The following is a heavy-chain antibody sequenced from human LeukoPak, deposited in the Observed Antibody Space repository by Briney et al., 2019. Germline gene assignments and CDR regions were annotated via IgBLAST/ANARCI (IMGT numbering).Heavy chain of an antibody. V-gene: IGHV1-46*01. D-gene: IGHD6-19*01. Sequence: ASGKVSCTASGYTFTSYYIHWVREAPGQGLGWVGMNNSSGGSTSYAQKLQGRVTITRDTSKSTVYMELSSLRSEDTAVYYCARALAVAGNRTNYWGQGTLVTVSS. CDR2: NNSSGGST. CDR3: ARALAVAGNRTNY. CDR1: GYTFTSYY. J-gene: IGHJ4*02.